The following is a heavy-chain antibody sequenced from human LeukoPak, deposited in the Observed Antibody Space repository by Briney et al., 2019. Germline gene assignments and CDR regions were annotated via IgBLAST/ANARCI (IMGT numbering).Heavy chain of an antibody. CDR3: ARGSNPLTFTGTTELDN. Sequence: GGSLTLSYAACGFTFSSHSLNWVRQAPGKGLEWVSSITGRSSYIYYGDSVKGRFTISRDNAKNSLYLQMDSLRAEDTGVYYCARGSNPLTFTGTTELDNCGQGTLVTVSS. V-gene: IGHV3-21*01. D-gene: IGHD1-1*01. CDR2: ITGRSSYI. CDR1: GFTFSSHS. J-gene: IGHJ4*02.